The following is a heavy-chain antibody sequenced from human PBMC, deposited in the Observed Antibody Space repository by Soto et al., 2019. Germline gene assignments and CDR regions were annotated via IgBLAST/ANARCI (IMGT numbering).Heavy chain of an antibody. J-gene: IGHJ6*02. V-gene: IGHV1-2*02. CDR3: ARHCVDTAIQGHYYYDYGMDV. CDR2: STRKRGCQ. D-gene: IGHD5-18*01. Sequence: ASVKFSCKASGYTFTGHLMRWVRQAPGQGRDWMEWSTRKRGCQNYAQKFQGRVTMTRDWYLSTGYMGLSRLTPDDRAVYYCARHCVDTAIQGHYYYDYGMDVWGQGTTVTVAS. CDR1: GYTFTGHL.